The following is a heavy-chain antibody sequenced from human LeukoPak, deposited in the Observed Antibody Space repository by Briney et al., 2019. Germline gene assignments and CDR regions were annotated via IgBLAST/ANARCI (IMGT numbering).Heavy chain of an antibody. J-gene: IGHJ4*02. Sequence: GESPRLSCAASGFTFSSYSMNWVRQAPGKGLEWVSYISSSSSTIYYADSVKGRFTISRDNAKNSLYLQMNSLRAEDTAVYYCARERRTVTTDYWGQGTLVTVSS. CDR3: ARERRTVTTDY. CDR2: ISSSSSTI. CDR1: GFTFSSYS. V-gene: IGHV3-48*01. D-gene: IGHD4-17*01.